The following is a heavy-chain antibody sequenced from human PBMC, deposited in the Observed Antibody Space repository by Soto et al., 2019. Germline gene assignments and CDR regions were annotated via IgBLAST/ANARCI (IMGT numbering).Heavy chain of an antibody. Sequence: QVQLQESDPGLVKPSETLSLTCSVSGDSISNYYWNWIRQPPGKGLEWIGYIDYSGSTKYNPSLKSRVTISVDTSKNQFSLRLSSVTAADTAVYYCARRKAEEYCSPTSSCLLVFDIWGQGTMVTVSS. D-gene: IGHD2-2*01. CDR2: IDYSGST. V-gene: IGHV4-59*08. CDR1: GDSISNYY. J-gene: IGHJ3*02. CDR3: ARRKAEEYCSPTSSCLLVFDI.